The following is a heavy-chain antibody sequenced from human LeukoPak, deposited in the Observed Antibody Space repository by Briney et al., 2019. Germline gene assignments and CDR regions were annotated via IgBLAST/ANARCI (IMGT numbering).Heavy chain of an antibody. CDR2: VSSSSSYI. D-gene: IGHD1-26*01. J-gene: IGHJ3*02. CDR1: GFTFSSYS. CDR3: ARVDSRSYFDI. V-gene: IGHV3-21*01. Sequence: GGSLRLSCAASGFTFSSYSMNWVRQAPGKGLEWVSSVSSSSSYIYYADSVKGRFTISRDNAKNSLYLQMNSLRAEDTAVYYCARVDSRSYFDIWGQGTMVTVSS.